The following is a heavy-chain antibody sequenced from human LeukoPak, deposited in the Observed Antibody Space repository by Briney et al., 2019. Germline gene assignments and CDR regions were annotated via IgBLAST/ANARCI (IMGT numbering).Heavy chain of an antibody. Sequence: GGSLRLSCAASGFTFSNAWMSWVRQAPGKGLEWVGRIKSKTDGGTTDYAAPVKGRFTISRDDSKNTLYLQMNSLKTEDTAVYYCTTDRTNHYVWGSYYYWGQGTLVTVSS. V-gene: IGHV3-15*01. CDR2: IKSKTDGGTT. D-gene: IGHD3-16*01. CDR1: GFTFSNAW. CDR3: TTDRTNHYVWGSYYY. J-gene: IGHJ4*02.